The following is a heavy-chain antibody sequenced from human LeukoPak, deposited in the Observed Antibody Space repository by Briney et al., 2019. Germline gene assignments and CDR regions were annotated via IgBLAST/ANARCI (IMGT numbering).Heavy chain of an antibody. D-gene: IGHD3-10*01. V-gene: IGHV4-59*01. Sequence: SETLSLTCTVSGDSISSSYWSWIRQPPGKRLEWIGYIFNTGNTNYNPSLASRVTMSVDTSRAQFFLRLSPVTAADTAIYYCASRPADTTWYGVFDYWSQGTLVTVSS. CDR3: ASRPADTTWYGVFDY. CDR2: IFNTGNT. CDR1: GDSISSSY. J-gene: IGHJ4*02.